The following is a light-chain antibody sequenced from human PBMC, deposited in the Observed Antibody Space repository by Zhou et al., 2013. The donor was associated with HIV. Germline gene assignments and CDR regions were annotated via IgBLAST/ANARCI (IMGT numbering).Light chain of an antibody. J-gene: IGKJ1*01. V-gene: IGKV1-5*03. CDR3: QRCDDYSPWT. CDR1: QSISTW. CDR2: KAS. Sequence: DIQMTQSRSTLSASVGDRVTITCRASQSISTWLAWYQQKPGKAPKLLIYKASSLESGVPSRFSGSGSGTEFTLTISSLQPDDFATYYCQRCDDYSPWTFGQGTKVEIK.